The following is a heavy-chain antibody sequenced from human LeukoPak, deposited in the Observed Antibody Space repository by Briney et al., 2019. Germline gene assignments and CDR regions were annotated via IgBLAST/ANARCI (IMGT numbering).Heavy chain of an antibody. Sequence: SETLSLTCAVYGGSFSGYYWSWVRQPPGKGLEWIGEINHSGSTNYNPSRKSRVTLSVDTSKTQSSLKLSSVTAADTAVYYCTRGSERRATTGVFDYWGQGTLVTDSP. J-gene: IGHJ4*02. CDR2: INHSGST. CDR3: TRGSERRATTGVFDY. V-gene: IGHV4-34*01. D-gene: IGHD1-26*01. CDR1: GGSFSGYY.